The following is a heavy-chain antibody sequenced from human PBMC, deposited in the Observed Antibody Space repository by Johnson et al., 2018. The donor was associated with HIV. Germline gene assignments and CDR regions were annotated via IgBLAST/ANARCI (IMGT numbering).Heavy chain of an antibody. Sequence: VQLVESGGGLIQPGGSLRLSCAASGFTVSSNYMSWVRQAPGKGLEWVSVIYSGGSTYYADSVKGRFTISRDSSKDTLYLQMNSLRAEDTAVYYCARDPPSYGSGSYFRAFDIWGQGTMVIVSS. V-gene: IGHV3-53*01. J-gene: IGHJ3*02. CDR1: GFTVSSNY. D-gene: IGHD3-10*01. CDR2: IYSGGST. CDR3: ARDPPSYGSGSYFRAFDI.